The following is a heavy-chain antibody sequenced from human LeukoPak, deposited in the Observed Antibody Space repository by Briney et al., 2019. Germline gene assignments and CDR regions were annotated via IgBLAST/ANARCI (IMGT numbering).Heavy chain of an antibody. V-gene: IGHV3-30-3*01. CDR3: ASQNESYGHPPFDY. D-gene: IGHD3-16*01. Sequence: PGGSLRLSCAASGFSVRSYAFHWVRQAPDKGLEWVALISYDGANKYYADSVKGRFTISRDNSKNTLYLQSNSLRVEATALYYCASQNESYGHPPFDYRGQRTLVTVSS. CDR2: ISYDGANK. J-gene: IGHJ4*02. CDR1: GFSVRSYA.